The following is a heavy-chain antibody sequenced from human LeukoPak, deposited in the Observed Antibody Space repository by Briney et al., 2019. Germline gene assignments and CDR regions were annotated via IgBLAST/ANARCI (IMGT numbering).Heavy chain of an antibody. Sequence: PGGSLRLSCAASGFTFSSYAMSWVRQAPGKGLEWVSAISGSGGSTYYADSVKGRFTISRDNSKSTLYLQMNSLRAEDTAVYYCAKASSDHVWSVSDYWGQGTLVTVSS. CDR2: ISGSGGST. CDR1: GFTFSSYA. J-gene: IGHJ4*02. CDR3: AKASSDHVWSVSDY. D-gene: IGHD3-16*01. V-gene: IGHV3-23*01.